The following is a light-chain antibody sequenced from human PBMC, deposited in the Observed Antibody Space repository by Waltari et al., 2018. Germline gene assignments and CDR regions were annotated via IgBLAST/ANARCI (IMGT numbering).Light chain of an antibody. Sequence: SYELTQPPSVSVSPGQTATISCAGDAVTTQYAYWYQQKPGQAPVQVIYKDTERPSGIPERFSGSVSGTTVTLIISGVQAEDEADYYCQPADTNNIVVFGGGTKLTV. V-gene: IGLV3-25*03. CDR1: AVTTQY. J-gene: IGLJ2*01. CDR2: KDT. CDR3: QPADTNNIVV.